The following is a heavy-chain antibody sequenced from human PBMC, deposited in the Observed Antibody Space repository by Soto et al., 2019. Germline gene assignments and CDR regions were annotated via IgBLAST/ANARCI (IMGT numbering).Heavy chain of an antibody. CDR3: ARQPDYNILTGYLYYFDY. J-gene: IGHJ4*02. Sequence: GESLKISCKASGYTFTSYWIGWVRQMPGKGLEWMGFIYPGDSDARYGPSFEGQVTISVDKSINTAYLRWNSLKASDTAIYYCARQPDYNILTGYLYYFDYWGQGTPVTVSS. CDR1: GYTFTSYW. V-gene: IGHV5-51*01. D-gene: IGHD3-9*01. CDR2: IYPGDSDA.